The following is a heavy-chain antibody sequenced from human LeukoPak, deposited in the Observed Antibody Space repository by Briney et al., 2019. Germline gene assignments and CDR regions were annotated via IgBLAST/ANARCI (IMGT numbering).Heavy chain of an antibody. V-gene: IGHV3-21*01. CDR2: ISSSSSYI. CDR1: GFTFSSYS. CDR3: ARDRLIRWPTADAFDI. J-gene: IGHJ3*02. D-gene: IGHD4-23*01. Sequence: PGGSLRLSCAASGFTFSSYSMNWVRQAPGKGLEWVSSISSSSSYIYYADSVKGRFTISRDNAKNSLYLQMNSLRAEDTAVYYCARDRLIRWPTADAFDIWGQGTMVTVSS.